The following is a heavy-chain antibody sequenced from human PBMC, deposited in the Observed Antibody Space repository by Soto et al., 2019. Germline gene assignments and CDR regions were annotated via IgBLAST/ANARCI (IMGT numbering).Heavy chain of an antibody. J-gene: IGHJ6*04. CDR1: GYTLTSYC. CDR2: ISVYNRNT. V-gene: IGHV1-18*01. D-gene: IGHD3-16*01. Sequence: ASVKVSCKASGYTLTSYCISWVRQDTGQGLEWMGWISVYNRNTNNAQKFQDRVTMTTDTSTSTAYMDLRSVRAEDRAVFSCASLKGGARVYSYSSVMAVWGKGPTAPVS. CDR3: ASLKGGARVYSYSSVMAV.